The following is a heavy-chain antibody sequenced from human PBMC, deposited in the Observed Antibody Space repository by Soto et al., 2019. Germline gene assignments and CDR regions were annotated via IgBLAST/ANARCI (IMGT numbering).Heavy chain of an antibody. Sequence: SETLFLTSAVHGGSFSGYYWIWIRQPPGNGLEWIGEINHSGCTNYNPSLKSRVTISVDTSKNQFSLKLSSVTAADTAVYYCASALVVVAATGVDWFDPCGQGTLVTVSS. V-gene: IGHV4-34*01. D-gene: IGHD2-15*01. CDR2: INHSGCT. CDR1: GGSFSGYY. CDR3: ASALVVVAATGVDWFDP. J-gene: IGHJ5*02.